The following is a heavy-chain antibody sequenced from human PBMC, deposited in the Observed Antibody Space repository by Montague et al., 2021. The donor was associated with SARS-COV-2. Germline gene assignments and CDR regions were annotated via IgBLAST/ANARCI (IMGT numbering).Heavy chain of an antibody. CDR3: ARERGRGVDYFDP. V-gene: IGHV4-34*01. CDR2: INHGGTA. Sequence: SETLSLTRAVYGGSLSGYFWSWIHQTPGRGLEWIGEINHGGTADYNPSLKSRVTLSVDTSKAQFSLILTSVTAADTAVYYCARERGRGVDYFDPWGQGTLVTVSS. J-gene: IGHJ5*02. D-gene: IGHD4-11*01. CDR1: GGSLSGYF.